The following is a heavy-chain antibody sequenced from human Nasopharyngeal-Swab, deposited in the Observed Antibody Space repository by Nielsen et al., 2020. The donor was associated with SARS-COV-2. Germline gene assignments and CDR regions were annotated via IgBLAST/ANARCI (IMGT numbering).Heavy chain of an antibody. CDR1: GYTFTSYC. CDR2: INPSGGST. D-gene: IGHD4-17*01. J-gene: IGHJ4*02. V-gene: IGHV1-46*01. CDR3: ARAEMRTTVTTYWNY. Sequence: ASVKVSCKASGYTFTSYCMHWVRQAPGQGLEWMGIINPSGGSTSYAQKFQGRVTMTRDTSTSTVYMELSSLRSEDTAVYYCARAEMRTTVTTYWNYWGQGTLVTVSS.